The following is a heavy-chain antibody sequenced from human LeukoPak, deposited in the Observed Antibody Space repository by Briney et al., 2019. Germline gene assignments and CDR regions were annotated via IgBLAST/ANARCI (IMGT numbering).Heavy chain of an antibody. D-gene: IGHD3-3*01. Sequence: GASVKVSCKASGYTFTSYYMHWVRQAPGQGLEWMGIINPSGGSTSYAQKFQGRVTMTRDTSTSTVYMELSSLGSEDTAVYYCARDRDGVLRFLEWTPPGDYWGQGTLVTVSS. CDR1: GYTFTSYY. J-gene: IGHJ4*02. CDR3: ARDRDGVLRFLEWTPPGDY. CDR2: INPSGGST. V-gene: IGHV1-46*01.